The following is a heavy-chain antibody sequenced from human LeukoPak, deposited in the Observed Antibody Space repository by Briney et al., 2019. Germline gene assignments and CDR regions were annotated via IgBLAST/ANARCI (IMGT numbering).Heavy chain of an antibody. J-gene: IGHJ4*02. CDR3: AKRDRPCSGDCSAPYYFDY. V-gene: IGHV3-23*01. Sequence: GGSLRLSCAASGFTLSSYAMSWVRQAPGKGLEWVSSVSSSGRNTYYADSVKGRFTISRDNSENTVYLQMSSLRAEDTAVYYCAKRDRPCSGDCSAPYYFDYWGPGTLVTVSP. CDR2: VSSSGRNT. CDR1: GFTLSSYA. D-gene: IGHD2-21*02.